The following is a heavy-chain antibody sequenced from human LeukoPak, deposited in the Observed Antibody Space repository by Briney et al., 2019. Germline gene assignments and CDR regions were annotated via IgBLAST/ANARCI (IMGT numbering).Heavy chain of an antibody. V-gene: IGHV3-74*01. J-gene: IGHJ4*02. CDR3: ARDGRGPDY. D-gene: IGHD3/OR15-3a*01. Sequence: GGSLRLSCAASGFTLSSHWMHWVRHVPGKGLVSVSRIESDGRTAYADSVKGRFIISRDNAKSTLYLQMNSLRVEDKAVYYCARDGRGPDYWGQGTLVTVSS. CDR2: IESDGRT. CDR1: GFTLSSHW.